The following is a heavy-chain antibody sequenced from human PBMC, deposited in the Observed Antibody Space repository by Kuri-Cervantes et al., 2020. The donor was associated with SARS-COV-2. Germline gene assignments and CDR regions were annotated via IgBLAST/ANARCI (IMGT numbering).Heavy chain of an antibody. V-gene: IGHV3-7*01. CDR1: GFTFSSYW. CDR2: IKQDGSEK. CDR3: ARVVRGVSVHWFDP. J-gene: IGHJ5*02. Sequence: GGSRRPSGPASGFTFSSYWMSWVRQAPGKGLEWVANIKQDGSEKYYVDSVKGRFTISRDNAKNSLYLQMNSLRAEDTAVYYCARVVRGVSVHWFDPWGQGTLVTVSS. D-gene: IGHD3-10*01.